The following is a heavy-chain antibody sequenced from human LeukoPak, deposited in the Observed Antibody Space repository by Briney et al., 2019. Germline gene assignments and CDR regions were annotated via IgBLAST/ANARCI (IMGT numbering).Heavy chain of an antibody. CDR2: VYYSGST. J-gene: IGHJ6*03. Sequence: SETLSLTCSVSGDSISTSSYYWGWIRQPPGKGLEWIGTVYYSGSTYYNPSLTSRVTISVDTSKNQFSLELSSVTAADTAVYYCARHKDYYYSYMDVWGKGTTVTISS. V-gene: IGHV4-39*01. CDR3: ARHKDYYYSYMDV. CDR1: GDSISTSSYY.